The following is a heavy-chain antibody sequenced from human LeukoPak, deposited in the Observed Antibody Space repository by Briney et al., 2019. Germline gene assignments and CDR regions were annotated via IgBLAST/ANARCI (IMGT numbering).Heavy chain of an antibody. CDR1: GGSFSGYY. D-gene: IGHD2-15*01. J-gene: IGHJ4*02. Sequence: SETLSLTCAVYGGSFSGYYWSWIRQPPGKGLEWIGEINHSGSTNYNPSLKSRVTISVDTSKNQFSLKLSSVTAADTAVYYCASQDCSGGSCYEYYFDYWGQGTLVTVSS. V-gene: IGHV4-34*01. CDR3: ASQDCSGGSCYEYYFDY. CDR2: INHSGST.